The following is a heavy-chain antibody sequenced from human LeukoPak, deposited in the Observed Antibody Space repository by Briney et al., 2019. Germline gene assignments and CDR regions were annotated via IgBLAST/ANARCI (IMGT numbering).Heavy chain of an antibody. CDR1: GFTFSSYA. CDR2: ISYDGSNK. J-gene: IGHJ4*02. Sequence: GGSLRLSCAASGFTFSSYAMHWVRQAPGKGLEWVAVISYDGSNKYYADSVKGRFTISRDNSKNTLYLQMNSLRAEDTAVYYCASIIWDTAMVDWGQGTLVTVSS. D-gene: IGHD5-18*01. CDR3: ASIIWDTAMVD. V-gene: IGHV3-30-3*01.